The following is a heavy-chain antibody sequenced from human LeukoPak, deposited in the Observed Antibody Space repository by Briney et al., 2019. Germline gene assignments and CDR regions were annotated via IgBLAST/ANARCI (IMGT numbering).Heavy chain of an antibody. Sequence: TPSETLSLTCTVSGGSISSSSYYWGWIRQPPGKGPEWIGSIYYSGSTYYNPSLKSRVTISVDTSKNQFSLKLSSVTAADTAVYYCARDLIMNGFDYWGQGTLVTVSS. CDR2: IYYSGST. CDR3: ARDLIMNGFDY. CDR1: GGSISSSSYY. J-gene: IGHJ4*02. V-gene: IGHV4-39*07. D-gene: IGHD3-16*01.